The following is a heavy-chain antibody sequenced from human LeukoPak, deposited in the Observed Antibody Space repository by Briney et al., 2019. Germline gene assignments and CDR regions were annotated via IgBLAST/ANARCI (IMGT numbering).Heavy chain of an antibody. CDR1: GFTFSSYA. CDR2: ISGSGGST. D-gene: IGHD6-13*01. V-gene: IGHV3-23*01. Sequence: GGSLRLSCAASGFTFSSYAMSWVRQAPGKGLEWVSAISGSGGSTYYADSVTGRFTISRDNSKNTLYLQMNSLRAENTAVYYCAKDQQAAAAFDYWGQGTLVTVSS. CDR3: AKDQQAAAAFDY. J-gene: IGHJ4*02.